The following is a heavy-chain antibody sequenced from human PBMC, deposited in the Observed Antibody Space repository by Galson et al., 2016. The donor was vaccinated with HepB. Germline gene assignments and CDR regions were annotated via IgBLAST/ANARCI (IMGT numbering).Heavy chain of an antibody. J-gene: IGHJ3*02. CDR3: ARDSWEVNALDI. CDR1: GFTFSSYG. D-gene: IGHD1-26*01. Sequence: SLRLSCAASGFTFSSYGMNWVRQAPGKGLQWVAIIWYDGSIKYYADSVRGRFSISRDNSKNTLYLQMNSLRAEETAVYYCARDSWEVNALDIWGQGTMVTVSS. CDR2: IWYDGSIK. V-gene: IGHV3-33*01.